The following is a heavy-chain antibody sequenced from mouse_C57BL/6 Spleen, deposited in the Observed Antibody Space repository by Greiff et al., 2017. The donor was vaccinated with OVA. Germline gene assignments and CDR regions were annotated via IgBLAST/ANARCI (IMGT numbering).Heavy chain of an antibody. Sequence: VQLQQSGPELVKPGASVKISCKASGYAFSSSWMNWVKQRPGKGLEWIGRIYPGDGDTNYNGKFKGKATLTADKSSSTAYMQLSSLTSEDSAVYFCARDGKTAMDYWGQGTSVTVSS. V-gene: IGHV1-82*01. CDR3: ARDGKTAMDY. D-gene: IGHD2-1*01. J-gene: IGHJ4*01. CDR2: IYPGDGDT. CDR1: GYAFSSSW.